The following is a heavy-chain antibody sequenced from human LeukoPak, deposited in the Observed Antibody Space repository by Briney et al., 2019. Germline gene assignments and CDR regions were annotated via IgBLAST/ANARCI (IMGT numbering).Heavy chain of an antibody. V-gene: IGHV3-33*06. D-gene: IGHD1-14*01. Sequence: GSLRLSCAASGFTFSDYYMSWIRQAPGKGLEWVAVIWYDGSNKYYADSVKGRFTISRDNSKNTLYLQMNSLRAEDTAVYYCAKDEPALDYWGQGTLVTVSS. CDR1: GFTFSDYY. CDR2: IWYDGSNK. CDR3: AKDEPALDY. J-gene: IGHJ4*02.